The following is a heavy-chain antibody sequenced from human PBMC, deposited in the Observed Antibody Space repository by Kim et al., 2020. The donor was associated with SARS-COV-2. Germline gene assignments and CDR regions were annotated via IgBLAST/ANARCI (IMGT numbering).Heavy chain of an antibody. CDR1: GGSISSGGYY. V-gene: IGHV4-31*03. J-gene: IGHJ6*02. CDR3: ARYSNYVLHYGMDV. D-gene: IGHD4-4*01. Sequence: SETLSLTCTVSGGSISSGGYYWSWIRQHPGKGLEWIGYIYYSGSTYYNPSLKSRVTISVDTSKNQFSLKLSSVTAADTAVYYCARYSNYVLHYGMDVWGQGTTVTVSS. CDR2: IYYSGST.